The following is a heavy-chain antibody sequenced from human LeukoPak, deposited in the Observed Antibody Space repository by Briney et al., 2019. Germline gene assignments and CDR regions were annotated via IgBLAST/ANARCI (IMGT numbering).Heavy chain of an antibody. CDR3: ARHYGSGSYFFFDY. CDR1: GFTFDDYG. D-gene: IGHD3-10*01. J-gene: IGHJ4*02. CDR2: INWNGGST. V-gene: IGHV3-20*04. Sequence: GGSLRLSCAASGFTFDDYGMSWVRQAPGKGLEWVSGINWNGGSTGYADSVKGRFTISRDNAKNSLYLQMNSLRAEDTALYYCARHYGSGSYFFFDYWGQGALVTVSS.